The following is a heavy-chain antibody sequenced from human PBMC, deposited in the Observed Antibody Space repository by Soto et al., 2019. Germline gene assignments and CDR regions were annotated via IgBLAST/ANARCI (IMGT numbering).Heavy chain of an antibody. J-gene: IGHJ6*02. CDR3: ARDAYGMDV. CDR1: GFTFSNYA. CDR2: ISYDESNK. V-gene: IGHV3-30-3*01. Sequence: QEQLVESGGGVVQPGRSLRLSCAASGFTFSNYAMHWVRQAPGKGLDWVAVISYDESNKNYADSVKGRFTISRDNSKNTLYLQMNSLRGEDTAVYFCARDAYGMDVWGQGTTVTV.